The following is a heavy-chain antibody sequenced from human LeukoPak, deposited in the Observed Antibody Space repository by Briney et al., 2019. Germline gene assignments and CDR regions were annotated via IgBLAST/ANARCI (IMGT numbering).Heavy chain of an antibody. D-gene: IGHD5-24*01. J-gene: IGHJ3*02. CDR1: GGSISGSSYY. Sequence: PSETLSLTCTVSGGSISGSSYYWGWIRQPPGKGLEWIGSIYYSGSTYYNPSLKSRVTISVDTSKNQFSLKLSSVTAADTAVYYCARDLPVEMATMGRGPDAFDIWGQGTMVTVSS. V-gene: IGHV4-39*07. CDR2: IYYSGST. CDR3: ARDLPVEMATMGRGPDAFDI.